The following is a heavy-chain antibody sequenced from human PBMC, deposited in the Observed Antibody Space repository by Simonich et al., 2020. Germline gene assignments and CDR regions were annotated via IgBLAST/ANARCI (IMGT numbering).Heavy chain of an antibody. V-gene: IGHV4-34*01. CDR1: GGSFWGYY. CDR2: INHSGST. CDR3: ARTQKTTVTYYFDY. Sequence: QVQLQQWGAGLLKPSETLSLTCAVYGGSFWGYYWSWIRQPPGKGLEWIGEINHSGSTNYNPSLKSRVTISVDTSKNQFSLKLSSVTAADTAVYYCARTQKTTVTYYFDYWGQGTLVTVSS. D-gene: IGHD4-17*01. J-gene: IGHJ4*02.